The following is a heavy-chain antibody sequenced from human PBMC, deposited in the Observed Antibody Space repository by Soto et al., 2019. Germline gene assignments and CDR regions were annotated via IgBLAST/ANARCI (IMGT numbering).Heavy chain of an antibody. CDR1: GGTFSSYA. CDR3: ASNPAIIVGAYYFDY. CDR2: IIPIFGTA. V-gene: IGHV1-69*12. Sequence: QVQLVQSGAEVKKPGSSVKVSCKASGGTFSSYAIGWVRQAPGQGLEWMGGIIPIFGTANYAQKFQGRVTITADESTSTAYMELSSLRSEDTAVYYCASNPAIIVGAYYFDYWGQGTLVTVSS. J-gene: IGHJ4*02. D-gene: IGHD1-26*01.